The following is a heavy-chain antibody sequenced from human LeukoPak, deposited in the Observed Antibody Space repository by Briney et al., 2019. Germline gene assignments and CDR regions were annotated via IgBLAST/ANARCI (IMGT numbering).Heavy chain of an antibody. J-gene: IGHJ4*02. V-gene: IGHV3-33*01. CDR1: GFTFNSYG. D-gene: IGHD4-11*01. Sequence: GGSLRLSCAASGFTFNSYGMHWVRQAPGKGLEWVAVIWYDGSNKYYADSVKGRFTISRDDSKNTLYLQMNSLRAEDTAMYYCARGLPPVMKYYFDYWGQGTLVTVSS. CDR3: ARGLPPVMKYYFDY. CDR2: IWYDGSNK.